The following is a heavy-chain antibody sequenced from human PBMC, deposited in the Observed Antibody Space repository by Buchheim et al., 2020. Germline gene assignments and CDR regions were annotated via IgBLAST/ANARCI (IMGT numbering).Heavy chain of an antibody. D-gene: IGHD4-11*01. J-gene: IGHJ5*02. Sequence: QVQLQESGPGLVKPSQTLSLTCTVSGGSISSGSYYWSWIRQPAGKGLEWIGRIYSSGSTTYNPSLKSRVTISVDPSKTQVSLNLSSVTAADTAVYYCARDGPYSNYNNWFDPWGQGTL. CDR2: IYSSGST. CDR1: GGSISSGSYY. V-gene: IGHV4-61*02. CDR3: ARDGPYSNYNNWFDP.